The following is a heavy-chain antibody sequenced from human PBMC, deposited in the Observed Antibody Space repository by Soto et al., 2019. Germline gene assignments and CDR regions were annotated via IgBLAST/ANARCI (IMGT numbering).Heavy chain of an antibody. CDR2: IYWDDDK. J-gene: IGHJ4*02. CDR1: GFSLTTDAVG. V-gene: IGHV2-5*02. CDR3: AHVYWVAARIRYDFDY. Sequence: QITLKESGPTLVKPTQTLTLTCTFSGFSLTTDAVGVGWIRQPPGKALEWLALIYWDDDKRYSPGQKSRLTITKDASRNQVVLTLTNMDPADTATYFCAHVYWVAARIRYDFDYWGQGTLVTVSS. D-gene: IGHD3-16*02.